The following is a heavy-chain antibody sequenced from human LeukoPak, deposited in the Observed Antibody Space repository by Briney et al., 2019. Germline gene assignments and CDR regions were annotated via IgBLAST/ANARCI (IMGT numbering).Heavy chain of an antibody. D-gene: IGHD1-26*01. Sequence: GGSLRLSCAASGFTVSSNYMSWVRQAPGKGLEWVSAISGSGGSTYYADSVKGRFTISRDNSKNTLYLQMNSLRAEDTAVYYCAKAQASGSYGFDYWGQGTLVTVSS. CDR2: ISGSGGST. V-gene: IGHV3-23*01. CDR3: AKAQASGSYGFDY. CDR1: GFTVSSNY. J-gene: IGHJ4*02.